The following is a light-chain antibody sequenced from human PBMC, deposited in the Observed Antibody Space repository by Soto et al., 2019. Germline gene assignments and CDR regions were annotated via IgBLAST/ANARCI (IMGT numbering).Light chain of an antibody. CDR2: AAS. V-gene: IGKV1-39*01. J-gene: IGKJ5*01. CDR3: QHRHSTPRVT. Sequence: DIQMTQSPSSLSAAVGDRVTITCRTSQSIRSYLNWYQQKSGKAPKLLISAASNLQSGVPSRFSGSGSGTDFTLTISSLQHDDVATYYCQHRHSTPRVTFGQGTRLEIK. CDR1: QSIRSY.